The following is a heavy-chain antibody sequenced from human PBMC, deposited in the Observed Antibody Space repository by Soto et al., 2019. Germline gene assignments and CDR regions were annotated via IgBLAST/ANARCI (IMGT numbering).Heavy chain of an antibody. D-gene: IGHD3-22*01. Sequence: SETLSLTCTVSGGSISSGNYYWSWIRQPPGKGLEWIGYIYYSGSTYSNPSLNGRVTISVDTSKNQFSLKLSSVTAADTALYYCARHYYDSSAYHFVGLDYWGQGTLVTVSS. CDR2: IYYSGST. V-gene: IGHV4-30-4*01. J-gene: IGHJ4*02. CDR1: GGSISSGNYY. CDR3: ARHYYDSSAYHFVGLDY.